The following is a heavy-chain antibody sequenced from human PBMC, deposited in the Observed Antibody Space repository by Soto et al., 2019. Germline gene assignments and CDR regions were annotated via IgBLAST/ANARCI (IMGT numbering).Heavy chain of an antibody. Sequence: GGSLRLSCAASGFTFSDYYMSWIRQAPGKGLEWVSKISGSGSTIYYADSVKGRFTISRDNAKNSLYLQMNSLRAEDTAVYYCARVWFGYLWAFDYWGQGTLVTVSS. J-gene: IGHJ4*02. CDR3: ARVWFGYLWAFDY. CDR2: ISGSGSTI. CDR1: GFTFSDYY. D-gene: IGHD3-10*01. V-gene: IGHV3-11*01.